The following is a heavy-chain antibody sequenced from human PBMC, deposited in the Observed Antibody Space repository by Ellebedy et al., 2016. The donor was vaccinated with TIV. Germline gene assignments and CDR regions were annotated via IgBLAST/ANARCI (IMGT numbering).Heavy chain of an antibody. Sequence: GESLKISCAASGFTFSRFWMAWVRQAPGRGLEWVSTISGSGGGTYYTDSVKGRFTISRDNSKKTLYLQMNSLRAGDTAIYSCARLRYFGSGSYSDYWGQGTLVTVSS. CDR1: GFTFSRFW. J-gene: IGHJ4*02. CDR2: ISGSGGGT. V-gene: IGHV3-23*01. D-gene: IGHD3-10*01. CDR3: ARLRYFGSGSYSDY.